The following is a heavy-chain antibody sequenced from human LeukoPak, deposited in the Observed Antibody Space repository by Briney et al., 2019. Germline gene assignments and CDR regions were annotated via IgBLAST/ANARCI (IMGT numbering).Heavy chain of an antibody. Sequence: GGSLRLSCAASGFTFSSYAMHWVRQAPGKGLEWVAVISYDGSNKYYADSVKGRFTISRDNSKNTLYLQMNSLRAEDTAVYYCARGRAMVRGVVIYYFDYWGQGTLVTVSS. CDR2: ISYDGSNK. CDR3: ARGRAMVRGVVIYYFDY. D-gene: IGHD3-10*01. J-gene: IGHJ4*02. CDR1: GFTFSSYA. V-gene: IGHV3-30-3*01.